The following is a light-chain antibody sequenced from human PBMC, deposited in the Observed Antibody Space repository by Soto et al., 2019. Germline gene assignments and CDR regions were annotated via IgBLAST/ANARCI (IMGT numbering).Light chain of an antibody. CDR3: AACDASLNGLA. J-gene: IGLJ1*01. Sequence: QSVLTQPPSASGTPGQRVTISCSGSSSNIGSNTVNWYQQLPGTAPKLLIYNNNQRPSGVPDRISGSKSGTSASLAISGLQSEDEADYYCAACDASLNGLAFATGTKVTVL. V-gene: IGLV1-44*01. CDR2: NNN. CDR1: SSNIGSNT.